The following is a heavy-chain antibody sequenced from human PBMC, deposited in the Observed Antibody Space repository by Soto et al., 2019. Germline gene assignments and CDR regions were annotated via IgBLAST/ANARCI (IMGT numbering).Heavy chain of an antibody. D-gene: IGHD1-26*01. CDR3: ARDLPIEPTVYYFDY. CDR2: IDSSSSNI. CDR1: GFTFSTYS. Sequence: GGSLRLSCAASGFTFSTYSMHWVRQAPGKGLEWVSSIDSSSSNIYYADSLKGRFIISRDNADNSLYLQMHSLRAEDTAVYYCARDLPIEPTVYYFDYWGQGSLVTVSS. V-gene: IGHV3-21*01. J-gene: IGHJ4*02.